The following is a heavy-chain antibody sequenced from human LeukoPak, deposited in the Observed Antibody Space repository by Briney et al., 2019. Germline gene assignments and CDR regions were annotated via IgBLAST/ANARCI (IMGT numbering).Heavy chain of an antibody. CDR1: GFTVSSNY. V-gene: IGHV3-53*01. CDR3: ARDRGAATKWNYYYYYMDV. J-gene: IGHJ6*03. D-gene: IGHD2-15*01. Sequence: GGSQRLSCAASGFTVSSNYMSWVRQAPGKGLEWVSVIYSGGSTYYADSVKGRFTISRDNSKNTLYLQMNSLRAEDTAVYYCARDRGAATKWNYYYYYMDVWGKGTTVTVSS. CDR2: IYSGGST.